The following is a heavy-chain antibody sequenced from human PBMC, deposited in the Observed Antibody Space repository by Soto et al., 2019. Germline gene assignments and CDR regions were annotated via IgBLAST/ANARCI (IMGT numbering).Heavy chain of an antibody. Sequence: QVQLQQWGAGLLKPSETLSLTCDVYGGSFSAHYWTWIRQPPGKGLEWIGEINHSGSTNYKSSLKSRVTISTDTTKHQFSLKLTSVPAADTAVYYCARISSCWYGAFDIWGQEPMVTVSS. J-gene: IGHJ3*02. CDR3: ARISSCWYGAFDI. CDR2: INHSGST. D-gene: IGHD6-13*01. V-gene: IGHV4-34*01. CDR1: GGSFSAHY.